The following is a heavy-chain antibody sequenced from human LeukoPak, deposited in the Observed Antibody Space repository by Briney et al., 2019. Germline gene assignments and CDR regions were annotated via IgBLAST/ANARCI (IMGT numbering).Heavy chain of an antibody. CDR3: ARSTIFGVLFIPYFFDY. Sequence: SETLSLTCTVSGGSISSSSYYWGWIRQPPGKGLEWIGSIYYSGSTYYNPSLKSRVTMSVDTSNNQFSLKLSSVTAADTAVYYCARSTIFGVLFIPYFFDYWGQGTLVTVSS. D-gene: IGHD3-3*01. J-gene: IGHJ4*02. CDR1: GGSISSSSYY. CDR2: IYYSGST. V-gene: IGHV4-39*07.